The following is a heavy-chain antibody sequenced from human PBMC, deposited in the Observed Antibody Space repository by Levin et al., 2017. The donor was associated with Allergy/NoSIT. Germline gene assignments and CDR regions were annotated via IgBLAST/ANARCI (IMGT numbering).Heavy chain of an antibody. D-gene: IGHD2/OR15-2a*01. CDR2: IYYSGST. CDR1: GGSISSYY. V-gene: IGHV4-59*01. J-gene: IGHJ6*02. CDR3: ARSTTVRDYYYGMDV. Sequence: NSSETLSLTCTVSGGSISSYYWSWIRQPPGKGLEWIGYIYYSGSTNYNPSLKSRVTISVDTSKNQFSLKLSSVTAADTAVYYCARSTTVRDYYYGMDVWGQGTTVTVSS.